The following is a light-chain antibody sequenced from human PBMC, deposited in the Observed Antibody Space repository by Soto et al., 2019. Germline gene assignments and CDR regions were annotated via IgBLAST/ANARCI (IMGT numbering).Light chain of an antibody. J-gene: IGKJ3*01. CDR2: GAS. V-gene: IGKV3-20*01. CDR1: QSVAYTY. CDR3: QQYGPSPFT. Sequence: EIVLTQSPATLSLSPGERSTLSCRAGQSVAYTYLAWFQQKHGRAHRXXIYGASNRATGIPDRFSGSGSGTAGTLTISRLEPEDCAVYYCQQYGPSPFTFGPGTKVDIK.